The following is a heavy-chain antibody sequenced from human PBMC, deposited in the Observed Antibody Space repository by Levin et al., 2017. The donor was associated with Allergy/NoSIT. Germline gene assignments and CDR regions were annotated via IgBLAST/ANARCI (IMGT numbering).Heavy chain of an antibody. D-gene: IGHD2-2*01. CDR3: AREQLPGGFDY. CDR2: ISYDGSNK. V-gene: IGHV3-30*04. J-gene: IGHJ4*02. Sequence: PGESLKISCAASGFTFSSYAMHWVRQAPGKGLEWVAVISYDGSNKYYADSVKGRFTISRDNSKNTLYLQMNSLRAEDTAVYYCAREQLPGGFDYWGQGTLVTVSS. CDR1: GFTFSSYA.